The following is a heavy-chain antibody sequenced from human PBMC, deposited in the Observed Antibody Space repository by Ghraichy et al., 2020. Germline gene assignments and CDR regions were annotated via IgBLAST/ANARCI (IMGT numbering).Heavy chain of an antibody. CDR1: GFTFSSYW. CDR2: IKQDGSEK. V-gene: IGHV3-7*01. Sequence: LSLTCAASGFTFSSYWMSWVRQAPGKGLEWVANIKQDGSEKYYVDSVKGRFTISRDNAKTSLYLQMNSLRAEDTAVYYCARDDCSSTSCYYYYGMDVWGQGTTVTVS. CDR3: ARDDCSSTSCYYYYGMDV. D-gene: IGHD2-2*01. J-gene: IGHJ6*02.